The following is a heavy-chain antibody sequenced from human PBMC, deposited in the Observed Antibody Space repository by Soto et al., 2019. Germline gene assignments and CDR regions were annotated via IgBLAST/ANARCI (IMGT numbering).Heavy chain of an antibody. CDR2: IYDTGISGYTPST. J-gene: IGHJ6*02. CDR1: GGSITSSY. CDR3: ARGEDAFFYYGLDV. V-gene: IGHV4-59*01. Sequence: SETLSLTCTVSGGSITSSYWSWIRRPPGKGLEWIAYIYDTGISGYTPSTSYNPSLKSRVTMSVGTSKSQFSLKLTSVTAADTAVYYCARGEDAFFYYGLDVWGQGIKVTVSS.